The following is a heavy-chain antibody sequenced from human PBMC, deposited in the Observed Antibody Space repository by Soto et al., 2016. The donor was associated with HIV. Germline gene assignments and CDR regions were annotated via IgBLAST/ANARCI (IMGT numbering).Heavy chain of an antibody. CDR1: GASISSSNW. J-gene: IGHJ6*02. D-gene: IGHD3-16*01. CDR2: MYHSGNT. CDR3: VSYIWGSPPNGKDV. V-gene: IGHV4-4*02. Sequence: QVQLQESGPGLVKPSGTLSLTCAVSGASISSSNWWSWVRQPPGKGLEWIGEMYHSGNTNYNPSLKSRVTISADKSKNQFSLILRSVTAADTAIYYCVSYIWGSPPNGKDVWGRGTTVTVSS.